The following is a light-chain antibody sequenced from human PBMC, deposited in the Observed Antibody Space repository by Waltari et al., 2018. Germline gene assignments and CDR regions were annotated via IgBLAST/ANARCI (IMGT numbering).Light chain of an antibody. J-gene: IGLJ2*01. CDR2: FNT. CDR1: SPNIRAGSP. V-gene: IGLV1-40*01. CDR3: QSYDSSLSGSI. Sequence: QSVLTQPPSVSGAPGPRVPIPSTGSSPNIRAGSPVPWSQQPPGTAPKLLIYFNTNRPSGVPDRFSGSKSGTSASLAITGLQAEDEADYYCQSYDSSLSGSIFGGGTKLTVL.